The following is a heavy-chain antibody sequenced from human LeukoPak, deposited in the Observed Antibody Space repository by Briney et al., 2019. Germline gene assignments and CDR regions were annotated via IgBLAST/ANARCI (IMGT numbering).Heavy chain of an antibody. CDR1: GFTLSSYA. CDR2: ISVSGNT. V-gene: IGHV3-23*01. D-gene: IGHD3-10*02. J-gene: IGHJ6*04. Sequence: GGSLRLSCAASGFTLSSYAMSWVRQGPGKGLEWVSAISVSGNTYHADSVKGRFTISRDSSKNTLYLQMNSLRAGDTAVYYCAELGITMIGGVWGKGTTVTISS. CDR3: AELGITMIGGV.